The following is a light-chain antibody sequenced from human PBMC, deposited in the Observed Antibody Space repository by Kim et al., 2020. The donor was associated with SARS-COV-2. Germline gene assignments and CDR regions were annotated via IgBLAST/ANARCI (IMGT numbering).Light chain of an antibody. V-gene: IGLV3-21*04. Sequence: SYELTQPPSVSVAPGKTARVFCGGNSIGSKSVHWYQQKSGQAPVLVIYYDSDRPSGIPERFSGSNSGNTATLTISRVEAGDEADYYCQVWDSSSDHRVVFGGGTQLTVL. CDR3: QVWDSSSDHRVV. J-gene: IGLJ2*01. CDR1: SIGSKS. CDR2: YDS.